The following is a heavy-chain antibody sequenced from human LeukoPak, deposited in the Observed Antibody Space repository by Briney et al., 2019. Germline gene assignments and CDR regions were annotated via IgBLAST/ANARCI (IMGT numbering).Heavy chain of an antibody. D-gene: IGHD3-22*01. CDR2: IYPGDSDT. CDR1: GYSLTSYW. CDR3: ARRPYYYDSSGLWYGMDV. V-gene: IGHV5-51*01. J-gene: IGHJ6*02. Sequence: GESLKISCKGSGYSLTSYWIGWVRQMPGKGLEWMGIIYPGDSDTRYSPSFQGQVTISADKSISTAYLQWSSLKASDTAMYYCARRPYYYDSSGLWYGMDVWGQGTTVTVSS.